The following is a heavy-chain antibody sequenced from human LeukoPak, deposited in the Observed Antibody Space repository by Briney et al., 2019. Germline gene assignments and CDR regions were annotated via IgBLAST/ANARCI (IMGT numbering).Heavy chain of an antibody. CDR3: AKTRGSYYGPFDC. CDR2: ISGRDDST. D-gene: IGHD1-26*01. Sequence: GGSLRLSCVASGFTFSTYAMSWVRQAPGKGLEWVSAISGRDDSTYYADSVKGRFTISRDNSKNTLYLQMNSLRAEDTAVYYCAKTRGSYYGPFDCWGQGTLVTVSS. CDR1: GFTFSTYA. J-gene: IGHJ4*02. V-gene: IGHV3-23*01.